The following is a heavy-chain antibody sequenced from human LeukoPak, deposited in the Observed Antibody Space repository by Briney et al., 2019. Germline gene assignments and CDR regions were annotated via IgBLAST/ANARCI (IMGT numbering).Heavy chain of an antibody. D-gene: IGHD6-13*01. CDR1: GGTFSSYA. CDR3: ARDKVTGIAAASDP. V-gene: IGHV1-69*04. Sequence: ASVKVPCKASGGTFSSYAISWVRQAPGQGLEWMGRIIPILGIANYAQKFQGRVTITADKSTSTAYMELSSLRSEDTAVYYCARDKVTGIAAASDPWGQGTLVTVSS. J-gene: IGHJ5*02. CDR2: IIPILGIA.